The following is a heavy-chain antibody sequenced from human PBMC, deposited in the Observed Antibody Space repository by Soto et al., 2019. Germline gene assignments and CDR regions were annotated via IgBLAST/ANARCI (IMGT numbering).Heavy chain of an antibody. D-gene: IGHD3-10*01. CDR1: GGSISGYY. Sequence: PSETLSLTCTVSGGSISGYYWSWIRQPPGKGLEWIGYIYYSGSTNYNPSLKSRVTIAVDTSKNQFSLKLSSVTAADTAVYYCARGGYYYGSGDYYYYYYGMDVWDQGTTVTVSS. CDR3: ARGGYYYGSGDYYYYYYGMDV. J-gene: IGHJ6*02. CDR2: IYYSGST. V-gene: IGHV4-59*01.